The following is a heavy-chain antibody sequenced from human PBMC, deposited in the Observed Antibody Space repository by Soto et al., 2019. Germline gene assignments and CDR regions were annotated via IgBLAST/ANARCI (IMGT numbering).Heavy chain of an antibody. Sequence: QITLKESGPTLVKPTQTLTLTCTFSGFSLNTRAVGVGWIRQAPGKALEWLALINWNDDERYSPSLKDRLTITKDASKIHGVLTITNIGPVDTATYYCTHRHDLGGFDIWGQGTAVTVSS. CDR1: GFSLNTRAVG. V-gene: IGHV2-5*01. CDR2: INWNDDE. D-gene: IGHD2-15*01. J-gene: IGHJ3*02. CDR3: THRHDLGGFDI.